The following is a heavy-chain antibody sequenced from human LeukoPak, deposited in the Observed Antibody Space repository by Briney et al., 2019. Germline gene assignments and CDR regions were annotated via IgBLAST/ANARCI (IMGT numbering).Heavy chain of an antibody. V-gene: IGHV3-21*01. CDR3: ARDLYTLPEYSSGWFGAFDI. Sequence: GGSLRLSCAASGFTFSSYSMNWVRQAPGKGLEWDSSISSSSSYIYYADSVKGRFTIPRDNAKNSLYLQMNSLRAEDTAVYYCARDLYTLPEYSSGWFGAFDIWGQGTMVTVSS. J-gene: IGHJ3*02. CDR1: GFTFSSYS. D-gene: IGHD6-19*01. CDR2: ISSSSSYI.